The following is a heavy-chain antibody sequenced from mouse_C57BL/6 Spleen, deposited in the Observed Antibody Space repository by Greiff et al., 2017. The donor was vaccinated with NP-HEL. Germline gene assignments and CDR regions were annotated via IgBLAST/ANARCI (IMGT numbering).Heavy chain of an antibody. CDR3: ARPGDYDWFAY. J-gene: IGHJ3*01. CDR1: GFTFSSYG. D-gene: IGHD2-4*01. Sequence: EVNVVESGGDLVKPGGSLKLPCAASGFTFSSYGMSWVRQTPDKRLEWVATISSGGSYTYYPDSVKGRFTISRDNAKNTLYLQMSSLKSEDTAMYYCARPGDYDWFAYWGQGTLVTVSA. CDR2: ISSGGSYT. V-gene: IGHV5-6*01.